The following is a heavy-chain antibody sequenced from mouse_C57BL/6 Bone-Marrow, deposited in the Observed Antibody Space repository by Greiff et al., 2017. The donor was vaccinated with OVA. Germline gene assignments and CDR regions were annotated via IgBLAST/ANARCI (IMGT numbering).Heavy chain of an antibody. D-gene: IGHD2-3*01. J-gene: IGHJ3*01. CDR2: IYPRSGNT. CDR3: ARIYDGYQSAWFAY. Sequence: QVQLQQSGAELARPGASVKLSCKASGYTFTSYGISWVKQRPGQGLEWIGEIYPRSGNTYYNEKFKGKATLTADKSSSTAYMELRSLTSEDSAVYFCARIYDGYQSAWFAYWGQGTLVTVSA. V-gene: IGHV1-81*01. CDR1: GYTFTSYG.